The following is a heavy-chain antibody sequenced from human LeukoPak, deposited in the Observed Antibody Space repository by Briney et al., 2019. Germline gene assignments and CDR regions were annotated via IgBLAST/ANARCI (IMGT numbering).Heavy chain of an antibody. CDR1: GYALTQLS. CDR3: AGDVLVSGGSYYHGY. CDR2: IDPKDGET. J-gene: IGHJ4*02. V-gene: IGHV1-24*01. D-gene: IGHD3-3*02. Sequence: GASVKVSCKVSGYALTQLSMHWVRRAPGKGFEWMGGIDPKDGETIYAQIFQGRVTMTDDTSTDTAYMELSGLTSEDTALYYCAGDVLVSGGSYYHGYWGQGTLVTVSS.